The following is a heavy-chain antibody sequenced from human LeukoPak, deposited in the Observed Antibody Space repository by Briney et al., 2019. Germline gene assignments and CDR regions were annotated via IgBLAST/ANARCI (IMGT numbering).Heavy chain of an antibody. CDR2: ISGSGGST. CDR1: GFTFSTYA. Sequence: GGSLRLSCAASGFTFSTYAMSWVRQAPGKGLEWVSAISGSGGSTYYADSGKGRFTISRDNSKNTLYLQMNSLRAEDTAVYYCAKFKAIAAAGPNDPWGQGTLVTVSS. D-gene: IGHD6-13*01. CDR3: AKFKAIAAAGPNDP. J-gene: IGHJ5*02. V-gene: IGHV3-23*01.